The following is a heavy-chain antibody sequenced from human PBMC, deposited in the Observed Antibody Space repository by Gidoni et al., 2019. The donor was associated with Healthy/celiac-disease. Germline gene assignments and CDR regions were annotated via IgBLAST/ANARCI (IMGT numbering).Heavy chain of an antibody. CDR2: INPNSGGT. CDR1: CYTFTGYD. Sequence: QVQLVQSGAAVKKPGSSWNVSSKASCYTFTGYDMHWVRQAPGQGLESMGWINPNSGGTNDAQKFQCWVTMTRDTSISTAYMELSRLRSDDTAVYYCAREGGYHDAFDIWGQGTMVTVSS. V-gene: IGHV1-2*04. J-gene: IGHJ3*02. CDR3: AREGGYHDAFDI. D-gene: IGHD3-22*01.